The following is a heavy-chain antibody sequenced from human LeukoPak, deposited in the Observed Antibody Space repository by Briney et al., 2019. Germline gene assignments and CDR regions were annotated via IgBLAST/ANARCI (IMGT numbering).Heavy chain of an antibody. CDR1: GGSISSSSYY. D-gene: IGHD3-3*01. CDR2: IYYSGIT. Sequence: PSETLSLTCTVSGGSISSSSYYWGWIRQPPGKGLEWVGSIYYSGITYYNPSLKSRVTISVDTSKDQYSLKLSSVTAADTAVYYCARPYDFWGQGTLVTVSS. J-gene: IGHJ4*02. CDR3: ARPYDF. V-gene: IGHV4-39*01.